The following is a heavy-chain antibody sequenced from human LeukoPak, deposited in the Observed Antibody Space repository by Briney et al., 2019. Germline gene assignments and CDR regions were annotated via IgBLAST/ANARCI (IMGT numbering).Heavy chain of an antibody. V-gene: IGHV4-59*08. Sequence: SETLSLTCTVSGGSISSYYRSWIRQPPGKGLEWIGYIYYSGSTNYNPSLKSRVTISVDTSKNQFSLKLSSVTAADTAVYYCARNSGYVDYWGQGTLVTVSS. CDR2: IYYSGST. D-gene: IGHD1-26*01. J-gene: IGHJ4*02. CDR1: GGSISSYY. CDR3: ARNSGYVDY.